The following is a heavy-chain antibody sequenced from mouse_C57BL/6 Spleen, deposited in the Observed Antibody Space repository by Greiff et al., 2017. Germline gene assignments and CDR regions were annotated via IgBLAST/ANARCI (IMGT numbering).Heavy chain of an antibody. J-gene: IGHJ4*01. CDR2: IDPGDGET. V-gene: IGHV14-2*01. CDR3: SRGAAMDY. CDR1: GFDIKGSC. Sequence: EVKLMESGAELVKPGASVKLSCTASGFDIKGSCMNWVKQRTEQGLEWIGRIDPGDGETNYAPKFQGKATITADKSSNTAYLQLSSLTSEDTAVYYCSRGAAMDYWGQGTSVTVSS.